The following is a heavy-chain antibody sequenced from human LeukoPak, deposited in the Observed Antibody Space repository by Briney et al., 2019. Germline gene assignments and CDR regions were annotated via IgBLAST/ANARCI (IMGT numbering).Heavy chain of an antibody. CDR2: ISNNGGYT. J-gene: IGHJ6*02. CDR3: AKRGLWFGDADGMDV. CDR1: GFTFSSSA. D-gene: IGHD3-10*01. Sequence: GGSLRLSCAASGFTFSSSAMSWVRQAPGKGLEWVSAISNNGGYTYYADSVQGRFTISRDNSKSTLCLQMNSLRAEDTAVYYCAKRGLWFGDADGMDVWGQGTTVTVSS. V-gene: IGHV3-23*01.